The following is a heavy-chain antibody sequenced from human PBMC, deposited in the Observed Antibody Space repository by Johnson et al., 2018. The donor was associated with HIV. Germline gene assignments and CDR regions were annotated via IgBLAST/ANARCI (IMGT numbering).Heavy chain of an antibody. CDR2: ISGSGSII. CDR3: ARGLQSMTVVVTRGAFDI. CDR1: GFTFSSFA. V-gene: IGHV3-23*04. D-gene: IGHD2-2*01. J-gene: IGHJ3*02. Sequence: VQLVESGGGVVQPGRSLRVSCAASGFTFSSFAMSWVRQAPGKGLEWVSAISGSGSIIYYAASVTGRFTISRDNSKNTLYLQMNSLRVEDTAVYYCARGLQSMTVVVTRGAFDIWGQGTMVTVSS.